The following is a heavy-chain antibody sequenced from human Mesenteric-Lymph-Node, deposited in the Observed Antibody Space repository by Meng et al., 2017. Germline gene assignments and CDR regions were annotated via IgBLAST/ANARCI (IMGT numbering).Heavy chain of an antibody. D-gene: IGHD3-10*01. Sequence: SVKVSCKASGDTFSSYAISWVRQAPGQGLEWMGGIIPIFGTANYAQKLQGRVTITADESTSTAYMELSSLRSEDTAVYYCARVRITMVRGVIRPEYGYGMDVWGQGTTVTVSS. J-gene: IGHJ6*02. CDR2: IIPIFGTA. CDR1: GDTFSSYA. CDR3: ARVRITMVRGVIRPEYGYGMDV. V-gene: IGHV1-69*13.